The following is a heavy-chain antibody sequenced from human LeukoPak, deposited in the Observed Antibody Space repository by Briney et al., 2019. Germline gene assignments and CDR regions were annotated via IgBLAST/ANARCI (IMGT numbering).Heavy chain of an antibody. D-gene: IGHD3-3*01. J-gene: IGHJ6*03. CDR3: ARDQAILEWPPYYYMDV. V-gene: IGHV3-30-3*01. CDR1: GFTFSSYA. CDR2: ISYDGSNK. Sequence: GGSLRLSCAASGFTFSSYAMHWVRQAPGKGLEWVAVISYDGSNKYYADSVKGRFTISRDNSKNTLYLQMNSLRAEDTAVYYCARDQAILEWPPYYYMDVWDKGTTVTVSS.